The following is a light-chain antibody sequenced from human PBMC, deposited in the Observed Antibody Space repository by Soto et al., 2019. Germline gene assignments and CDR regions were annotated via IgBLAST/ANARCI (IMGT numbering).Light chain of an antibody. CDR2: EVT. V-gene: IGLV2-14*01. J-gene: IGLJ1*01. Sequence: QSALTQPASVSGSPGQSITISCTGTSSDVGRYNYVSWYQQYPGRAPKLIIYEVTNRPSGVSDRFSGSKSGNVASLTISGLQAADEADYYCGLYTSTYVRIFGTGTKLTVL. CDR1: SSDVGRYNY. CDR3: GLYTSTYVRI.